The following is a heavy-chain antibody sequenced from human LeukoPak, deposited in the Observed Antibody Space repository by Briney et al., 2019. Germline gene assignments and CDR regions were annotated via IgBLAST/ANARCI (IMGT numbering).Heavy chain of an antibody. CDR1: GFTSSSYA. CDR2: ISGSGGST. Sequence: GGSLRLSCAASGFTSSSYAMSWVRQAPGKGLEWVSAISGSGGSTYYADSVKGRFTISRDNSKNTLYLQMNSLRAEDTAVYCCAKDPSSGWLFDYWGQGTLVTVSS. V-gene: IGHV3-23*01. CDR3: AKDPSSGWLFDY. J-gene: IGHJ4*02. D-gene: IGHD6-19*01.